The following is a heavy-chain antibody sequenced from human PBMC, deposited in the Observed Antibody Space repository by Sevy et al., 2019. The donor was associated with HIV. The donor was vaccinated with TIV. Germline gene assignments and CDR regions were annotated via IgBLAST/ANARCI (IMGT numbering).Heavy chain of an antibody. J-gene: IGHJ3*02. V-gene: IGHV3-30*18. CDR3: AKGMGAGVNDAFDI. CDR2: ISYDGSNK. D-gene: IGHD3-10*01. CDR1: GFTFSSYG. Sequence: GGSLRLSCAASGFTFSSYGMHWVRQAPGKGLEWVAVISYDGSNKHYADSVKGRFTISRDNSKNTLDLQLNSLRTEDTAVYYCAKGMGAGVNDAFDIWGQGTMVTVSS.